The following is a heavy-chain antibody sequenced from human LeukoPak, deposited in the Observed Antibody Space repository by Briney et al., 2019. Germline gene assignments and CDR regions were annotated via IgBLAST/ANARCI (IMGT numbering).Heavy chain of an antibody. V-gene: IGHV3-30*02. J-gene: IGHJ4*02. D-gene: IGHD6-13*01. CDR1: GFTFSDYG. CDR2: IRYDGSNK. Sequence: GGSLRLSCAASGFTFSDYGVHWVRQTPGKGLEWVAFIRYDGSNKYYADSVKGRFTISRDNSKNMLYLQMNSLRAEDTAVYYCAKDATPYSSRQSFDYWGQGTLVTVSS. CDR3: AKDATPYSSRQSFDY.